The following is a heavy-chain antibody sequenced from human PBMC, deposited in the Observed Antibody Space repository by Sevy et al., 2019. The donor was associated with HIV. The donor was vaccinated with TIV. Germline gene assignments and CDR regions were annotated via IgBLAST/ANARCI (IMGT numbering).Heavy chain of an antibody. Sequence: GGSLRLSCAASGFTVSSNYMSWVRQAPGKGLEWVSVIYSGDSISYADSVKGRFTISRDNSKNTLYLQMNSLRAEDTAGYYCVIVAEGYWGQGTLVTVSS. CDR3: VIVAEGY. CDR2: IYSGDSI. V-gene: IGHV3-53*01. CDR1: GFTVSSNY. J-gene: IGHJ4*02. D-gene: IGHD6-13*01.